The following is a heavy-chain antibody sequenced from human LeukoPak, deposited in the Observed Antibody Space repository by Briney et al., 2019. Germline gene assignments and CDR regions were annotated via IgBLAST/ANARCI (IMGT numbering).Heavy chain of an antibody. CDR2: IYYSGST. V-gene: IGHV4-39*01. CDR3: ASLGPHDYGDYYSSGNWFDP. CDR1: GGSISSSSYY. Sequence: PSETLSLTCTVSGGSISSSSYYWGWIRQPPGKGLEWIGSIYYSGSTYYNPSLKSRVTISVDTSKNQFSLKLSSVTAADTAVYYCASLGPHDYGDYYSSGNWFDPWGQGTLVTVSS. D-gene: IGHD4-17*01. J-gene: IGHJ5*02.